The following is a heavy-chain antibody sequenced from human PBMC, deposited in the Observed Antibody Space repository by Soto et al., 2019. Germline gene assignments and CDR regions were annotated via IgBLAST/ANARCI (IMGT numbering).Heavy chain of an antibody. D-gene: IGHD4-4*01. V-gene: IGHV4-39*01. Sequence: QLQMQESGPGLVKPSETLSLTCIVSGGSISSSPYYWAWIRQPPGKALEWIGSVYYSGTSYRNPSLKSRATLSVDRSKHQFSLQLSAVTAADTAVYYCAHIRDYNNYGWFDPWGPGSLVTVAS. J-gene: IGHJ5*02. CDR1: GGSISSSPYY. CDR2: VYYSGTS. CDR3: AHIRDYNNYGWFDP.